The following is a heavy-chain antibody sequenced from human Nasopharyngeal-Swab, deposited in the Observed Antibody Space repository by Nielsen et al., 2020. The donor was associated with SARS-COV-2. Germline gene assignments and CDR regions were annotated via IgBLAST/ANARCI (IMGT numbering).Heavy chain of an antibody. CDR3: ARVSRITGTTFFDY. CDR2: IIPIFGTA. CDR1: GGTFSSYA. V-gene: IGHV1-69*13. D-gene: IGHD1-7*01. Sequence: SVKVSCKAFGGTFSSYAISWVRQAPGQGLEWVGGIIPIFGTANYAQKFQGRVTITADESTSTAYMELSSLRSEDTAVYYCARVSRITGTTFFDYWGQGTLVTVSS. J-gene: IGHJ4*02.